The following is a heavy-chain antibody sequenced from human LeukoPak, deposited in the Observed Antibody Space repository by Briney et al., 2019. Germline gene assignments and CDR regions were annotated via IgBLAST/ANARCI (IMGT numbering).Heavy chain of an antibody. D-gene: IGHD2-15*01. V-gene: IGHV1-69*13. CDR2: IIPIFGTA. J-gene: IGHJ4*02. CDR3: ARVGSYCSGGSCYSRDYYFDY. Sequence: VASVNVSCKASGGTFSIYAISWVRQAPGQGLEWMGGIIPIFGTANYAQKFQGRVTITADESTSTAYMELSSLRSEDTAVYYCARVGSYCSGGSCYSRDYYFDYWGQGTLVTVSS. CDR1: GGTFSIYA.